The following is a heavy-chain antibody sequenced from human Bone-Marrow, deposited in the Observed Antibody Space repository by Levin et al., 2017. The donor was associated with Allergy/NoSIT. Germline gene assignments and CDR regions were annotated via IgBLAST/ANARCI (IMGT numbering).Heavy chain of an antibody. D-gene: IGHD3-10*01. CDR3: ARARGGFYGSGSFDF. Sequence: ASVKVSCKASGCTLSNYAISWVRQAPGQGLEWMGGIIPAFGSTNYAQKFQGRVTITADESTRTSHMELRSLRFEDTAVYFCARARGGFYGSGSFDFWGQGTLVTVSS. CDR1: GCTLSNYA. CDR2: IIPAFGST. J-gene: IGHJ4*02. V-gene: IGHV1-69*13.